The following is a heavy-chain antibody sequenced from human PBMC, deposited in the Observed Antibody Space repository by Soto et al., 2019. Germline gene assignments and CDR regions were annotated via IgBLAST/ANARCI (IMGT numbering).Heavy chain of an antibody. CDR2: IYWNDDK. J-gene: IGHJ5*02. CDR1: GFSLITSGAG. CDR3: AHISDQSLYSAFDP. V-gene: IGHV2-5*01. Sequence: SGPTLVKPTQTLTLTCTFSGFSLITSGAGVGWIRQPPGKALDWLAVIYWNDDKFYSPSLKSRLTITKDSSKNQVVLTVTNMDPVDTATYYCAHISDQSLYSAFDPWGQGTLVTVSS. D-gene: IGHD2-15*01.